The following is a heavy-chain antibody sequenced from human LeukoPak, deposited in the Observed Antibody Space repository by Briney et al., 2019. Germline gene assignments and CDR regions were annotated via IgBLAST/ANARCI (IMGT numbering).Heavy chain of an antibody. CDR1: SGSISSSNYY. CDR3: ARGPFGVVIPFDY. V-gene: IGHV4-61*02. Sequence: SETLSLTCTVSSGSISSSNYYWSWIRQPAGKGLEWIGRISTIGSTNYNPSLNSRVTISIDTSKNQFSLKLSSVTAADTAVYYCARGPFGVVIPFDYWGQGTLVTVSS. J-gene: IGHJ4*02. CDR2: ISTIGST. D-gene: IGHD3-3*01.